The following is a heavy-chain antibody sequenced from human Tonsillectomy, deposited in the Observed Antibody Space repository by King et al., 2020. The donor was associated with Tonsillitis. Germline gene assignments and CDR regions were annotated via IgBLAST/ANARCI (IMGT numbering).Heavy chain of an antibody. V-gene: IGHV3-11*01. Sequence: VQLVESGGGLVKSGGSLRLYCAASGFTFSDYYMRWIRQGPGRGLEWLSYVSMCGSTIYYADSVKGRFSICRDNANNSLYLQMNSLRAEDTAVYYCARDRPGMAARPADYWGQGTLVTVSS. CDR2: VSMCGSTI. D-gene: IGHD6-6*01. CDR1: GFTFSDYY. J-gene: IGHJ4*02. CDR3: ARDRPGMAARPADY.